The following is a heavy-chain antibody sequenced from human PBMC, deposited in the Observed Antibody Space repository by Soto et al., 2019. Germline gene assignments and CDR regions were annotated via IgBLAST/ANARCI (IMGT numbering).Heavy chain of an antibody. Sequence: GASVKVSCKASGYTFTSNGISWVRQAPGQGLEWMGWMNPNSGNTGYAQKFQGRITMTRDTSISTAYMELGSLRSEDTAVYYCVRGGPYCSSASCYDDWGQGTRVTVSS. V-gene: IGHV1-8*02. CDR1: GYTFTSNG. D-gene: IGHD2-2*01. CDR3: VRGGPYCSSASCYDD. CDR2: MNPNSGNT. J-gene: IGHJ4*02.